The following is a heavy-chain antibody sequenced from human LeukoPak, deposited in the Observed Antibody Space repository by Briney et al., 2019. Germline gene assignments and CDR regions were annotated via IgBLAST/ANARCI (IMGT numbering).Heavy chain of an antibody. D-gene: IGHD3-22*01. V-gene: IGHV3-66*01. CDR1: GFTVSSNY. Sequence: GGSLRLSCAASGFTVSSNYMSWVRQAPGKGLEWVSVIYSGGSTYYADSVKGRFTISRDNSKNTLYLRMNSLRAEDTAVYYCARSGQTYYYDSSGDFDYWGQGTLVTVSS. J-gene: IGHJ4*02. CDR3: ARSGQTYYYDSSGDFDY. CDR2: IYSGGST.